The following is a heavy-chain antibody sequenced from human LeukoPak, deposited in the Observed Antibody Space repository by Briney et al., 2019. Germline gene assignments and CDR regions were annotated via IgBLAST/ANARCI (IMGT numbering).Heavy chain of an antibody. J-gene: IGHJ4*02. V-gene: IGHV3-7*01. Sequence: GGSLRLSCAASGFTLSSYWMSWVRQAPGKGLEWVANINEVGSDKYYADSMKGRFTISRDNTKNSLYLQVNNLRAEDTAVYYCARDEPGYGEFLLYWGQGTLVTVSS. CDR3: ARDEPGYGEFLLY. D-gene: IGHD3-10*01. CDR2: INEVGSDK. CDR1: GFTLSSYW.